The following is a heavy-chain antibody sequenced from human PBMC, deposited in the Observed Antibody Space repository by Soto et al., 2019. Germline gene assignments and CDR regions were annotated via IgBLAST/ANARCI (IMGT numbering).Heavy chain of an antibody. Sequence: TSETLSLTCTVSGGSVSSGSYYWSWIRQPPGKGLEWIGYIYYSGSTNYNPSLKSRVTISVDTSKNQFSLKLSSVTAADTAVYYCARVVVVVAATLSQYYFDYWGQGTLVTVSS. J-gene: IGHJ4*02. CDR2: IYYSGST. D-gene: IGHD2-15*01. V-gene: IGHV4-61*01. CDR1: GGSVSSGSYY. CDR3: ARVVVVVAATLSQYYFDY.